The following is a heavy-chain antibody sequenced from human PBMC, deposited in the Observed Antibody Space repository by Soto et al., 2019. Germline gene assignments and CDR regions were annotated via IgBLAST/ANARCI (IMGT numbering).Heavy chain of an antibody. Sequence: SETLSLTCAVTGAAISRNKHWWRWVRQAPGKGLAWIGEIYHTGGTNYNPSLKSRVIMSVVPSKNLFSLTLNSVTAADTAFYYCARDQGSHPGVWGQGIQVTVSS. V-gene: IGHV4-4*02. J-gene: IGHJ4*02. CDR3: ARDQGSHPGV. D-gene: IGHD6-19*01. CDR1: GAAISRNKHW. CDR2: IYHTGGT.